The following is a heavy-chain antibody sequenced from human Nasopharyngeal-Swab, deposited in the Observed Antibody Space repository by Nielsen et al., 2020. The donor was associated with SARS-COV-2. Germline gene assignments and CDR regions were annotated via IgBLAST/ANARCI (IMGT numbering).Heavy chain of an antibody. J-gene: IGHJ4*02. D-gene: IGHD2-15*01. CDR3: ARVGVVVRWFDY. Sequence: SVKVSCKVSGYTLTELSMHWVRQAPGKGLEWMGGIIPIFGTANYAQKFQGRVTITADESTSTAYMELSSLRSEDTAVYYCARVGVVVRWFDYWGQGTLVTVSS. V-gene: IGHV1-69*13. CDR1: GYTLTELS. CDR2: IIPIFGTA.